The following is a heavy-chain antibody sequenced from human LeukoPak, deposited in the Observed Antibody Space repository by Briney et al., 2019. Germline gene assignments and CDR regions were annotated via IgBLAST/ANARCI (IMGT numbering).Heavy chain of an antibody. J-gene: IGHJ4*01. CDR3: ASRVYGLGSFNY. CDR1: GDSISSTSYY. Sequence: SEALSLTCTASGDSISSTSYYWDWIRQPPGKGLEWIGSIYNSGTTYYNPSLKSRVTISVDTSKNQFSLKVSSVTAADTAVYYCASRVYGLGSFNYWGQGTLVTVSS. CDR2: IYNSGTT. V-gene: IGHV4-39*01. D-gene: IGHD3-10*01.